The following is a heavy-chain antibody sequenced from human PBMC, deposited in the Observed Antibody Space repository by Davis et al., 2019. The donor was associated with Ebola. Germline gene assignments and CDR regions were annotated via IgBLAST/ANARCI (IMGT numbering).Heavy chain of an antibody. CDR1: GYTFTSYG. CDR2: INVYKGYT. CDR3: AREVGETKLDQ. J-gene: IGHJ4*02. Sequence: ASVKVSCKASGYTFTSYGITWVRQAPGQGLEWMGWINVYKGYTNYAQKFQGRVTLTADESTSTAYMELTNLRSDDTAVYYCAREVGETKLDQWGQGTLVTVSS. D-gene: IGHD1-26*01. V-gene: IGHV1-18*01.